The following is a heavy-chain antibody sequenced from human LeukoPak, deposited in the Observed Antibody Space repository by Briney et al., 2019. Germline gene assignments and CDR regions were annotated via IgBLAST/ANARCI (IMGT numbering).Heavy chain of an antibody. CDR2: IYYSGNT. D-gene: IGHD5-18*01. V-gene: IGHV4-59*01. Sequence: SETLSPTCTVSGGSISSYYWSWIRQPPGKGLEWIGYIYYSGNTNYNPSLKSRVTISVDTSKNQFSLNLSSVTAADTAVYYCARGPSSGYSYGWGQGTLVTVSS. CDR3: ARGPSSGYSYG. CDR1: GGSISSYY. J-gene: IGHJ4*02.